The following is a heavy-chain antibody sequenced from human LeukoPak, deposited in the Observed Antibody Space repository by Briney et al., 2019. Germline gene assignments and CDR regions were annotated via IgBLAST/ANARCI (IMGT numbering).Heavy chain of an antibody. D-gene: IGHD7-27*01. CDR1: GFTFSNYS. V-gene: IGHV3-21*01. J-gene: IGHJ4*02. CDR2: ISSSSSYI. CDR3: AREGPITGDFDY. Sequence: GGSLRLSCAASGFTFSNYSMNWVRQAPGKGLEWVSSISSSSSYIYYADSVKGRSTISRDNAKNSLYLQMNSLRAEDTAVYYCAREGPITGDFDYWGQGTLVTVSS.